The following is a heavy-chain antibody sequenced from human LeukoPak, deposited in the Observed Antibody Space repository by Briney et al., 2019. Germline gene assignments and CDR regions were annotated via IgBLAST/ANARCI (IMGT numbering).Heavy chain of an antibody. D-gene: IGHD3-22*01. J-gene: IGHJ4*02. Sequence: GASVKVSCKASGYTFTSYYMHWVRQAPGQGLEWMGIINPGGGGASYAQKFQGRVTITADESTSTAYMELSSLRSEDTAVYYCARDVRYYDSSGYQPYYFDYWGQGTLVTVSS. CDR2: INPGGGGA. CDR1: GYTFTSYY. V-gene: IGHV1-46*01. CDR3: ARDVRYYDSSGYQPYYFDY.